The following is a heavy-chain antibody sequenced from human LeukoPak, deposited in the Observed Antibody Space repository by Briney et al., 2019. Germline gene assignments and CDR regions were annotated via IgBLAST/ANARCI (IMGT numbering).Heavy chain of an antibody. CDR1: GFTFSSYN. CDR3: ARDLDDYLWGSFRYQQQDYFDY. CDR2: ISSGSNYI. D-gene: IGHD3-16*02. J-gene: IGHJ4*02. Sequence: PGGSLRLSCAASGFTFSSYNMNWVRQAPGKGLEWVSFISSGSNYIYYADSVKGRFTVSRDDAKNSLYLQMNSLRAEDTAVYYCARDLDDYLWGSFRYQQQDYFDYWGQGTLVTVSS. V-gene: IGHV3-21*01.